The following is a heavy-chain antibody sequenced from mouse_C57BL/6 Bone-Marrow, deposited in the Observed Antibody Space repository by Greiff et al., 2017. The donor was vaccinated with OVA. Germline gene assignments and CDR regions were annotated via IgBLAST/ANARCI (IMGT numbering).Heavy chain of an antibody. J-gene: IGHJ2*01. CDR2: IYPSDSET. V-gene: IGHV1-61*01. D-gene: IGHD2-4*01. CDR1: GYTFTSYW. Sequence: QVQLKQPGAELVRPGSSVKLSCKASGYTFTSYWMDWVKQRPGQGLEWIGNIYPSDSETHYNQKFKDKATLTVDKSSSTAYMQLSSLTSEDSAVYYCARKGDDYDRRVADYWGQGTTLTVSS. CDR3: ARKGDDYDRRVADY.